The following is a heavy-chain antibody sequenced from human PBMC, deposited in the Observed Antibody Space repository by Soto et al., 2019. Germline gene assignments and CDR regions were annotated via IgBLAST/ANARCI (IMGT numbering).Heavy chain of an antibody. CDR3: ARFSGIAAAGAYFDY. Sequence: PSETLSLTCTVSGGSISSYYWSWIRQPPGKGLEWIGYIYYSGSTNYNPSLKSRVTISVDTSKNQFSLKLSSVTAADTAVYYCARFSGIAAAGAYFDYWGQGTLVTAPQ. CDR2: IYYSGST. V-gene: IGHV4-59*01. D-gene: IGHD6-13*01. CDR1: GGSISSYY. J-gene: IGHJ4*02.